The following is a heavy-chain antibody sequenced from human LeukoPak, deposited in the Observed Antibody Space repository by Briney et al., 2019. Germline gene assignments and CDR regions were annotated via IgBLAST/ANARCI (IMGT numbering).Heavy chain of an antibody. D-gene: IGHD1-26*01. CDR3: ARVGGGSLFSPIDY. J-gene: IGHJ4*02. CDR2: MNPNSGNT. Sequence: ASVKVSCKASGYTFTSYDINWVRQATGRGLEWMGWMNPNSGNTGYAQKFQGRVTMTRNTSISTAYMELSSLRSEDTAVYYCARVGGGSLFSPIDYWGQGTLVTVSS. CDR1: GYTFTSYD. V-gene: IGHV1-8*01.